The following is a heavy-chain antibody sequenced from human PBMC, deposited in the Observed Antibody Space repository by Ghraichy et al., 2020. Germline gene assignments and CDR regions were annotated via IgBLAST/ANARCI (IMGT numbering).Heavy chain of an antibody. CDR3: ARDLEPGQDY. J-gene: IGHJ4*02. D-gene: IGHD1-14*01. CDR2: ISSSSSYI. CDR1: GFTFSSYS. Sequence: GGSLRLSCAASGFTFSSYSMNWVRQAPGKGLEWVSSISSSSSYIYYADSVKGRITISRDNAKNSLYLQMNSLRAEDTAVYYCARDLEPGQDYWGQGTLVTVSS. V-gene: IGHV3-21*01.